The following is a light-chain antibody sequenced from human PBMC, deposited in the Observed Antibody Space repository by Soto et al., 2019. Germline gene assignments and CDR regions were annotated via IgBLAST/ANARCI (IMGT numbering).Light chain of an antibody. CDR3: LHHGSSMWT. CDR1: QSVSNDY. J-gene: IGKJ1*01. CDR2: SVS. V-gene: IGKV3-20*01. Sequence: EMVLTQSPGTLFLSPGDRATLSGRASQSVSNDYVAWVPQTPGQTPRLXIYSVSSRDTGIQDRFSGSGAGTEFTRTISRLESEDVAMYYCLHHGSSMWTFGQGTKVDIK.